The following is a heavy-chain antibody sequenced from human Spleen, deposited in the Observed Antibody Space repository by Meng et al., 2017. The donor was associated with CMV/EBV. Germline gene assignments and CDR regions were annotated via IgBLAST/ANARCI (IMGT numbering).Heavy chain of an antibody. V-gene: IGHV3-20*04. CDR2: INWSGRTT. J-gene: IGHJ4*02. Sequence: LSLTCEASGFSFGDYAMGWVRQAPGKGLEWVSGINWSGRTTAYAGSVRGRFTISRDSSENTMYLEMNSLRGEDSAVYYCAKDRASTRFIAARTSPDYWGQGTLVTVSS. CDR3: AKDRASTRFIAARTSPDY. CDR1: GFSFGDYA. D-gene: IGHD6-6*01.